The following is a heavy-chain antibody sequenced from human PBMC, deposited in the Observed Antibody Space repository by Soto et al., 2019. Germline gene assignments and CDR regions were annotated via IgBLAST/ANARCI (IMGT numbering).Heavy chain of an antibody. CDR2: MIPIFGTA. CDR1: GGTFSSYA. J-gene: IGHJ6*02. V-gene: IGHV1-69*13. Sequence: SVKVSCKASGGTFSSYAISWVRQAPGQGLEWMGGMIPIFGTANYAQKFEGRVTITADQSTSTAYMELSSLRSEDTAVYYCSRARKNTWYYYYGMDVWGQGTTVIVSS. D-gene: IGHD2-2*02. CDR3: SRARKNTWYYYYGMDV.